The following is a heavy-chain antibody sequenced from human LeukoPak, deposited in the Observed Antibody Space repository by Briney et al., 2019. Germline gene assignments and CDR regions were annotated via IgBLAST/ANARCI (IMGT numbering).Heavy chain of an antibody. CDR1: GFTVIDNY. V-gene: IGHV3-53*01. Sequence: PGGSLRLSCAASGFTVIDNYMSWVRQAPGKGLEWVSIMYSGGDTYHANSVKGRFTFSRDISKNTLYLQMNGLRTEDTAMYYCARDAPQVPAAGVLASWGRGTLVTVSS. D-gene: IGHD6-13*01. J-gene: IGHJ5*02. CDR2: MYSGGDT. CDR3: ARDAPQVPAAGVLAS.